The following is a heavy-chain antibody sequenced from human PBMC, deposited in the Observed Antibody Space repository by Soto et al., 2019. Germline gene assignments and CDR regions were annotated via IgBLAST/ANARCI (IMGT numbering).Heavy chain of an antibody. CDR1: GGTFSSYA. J-gene: IGHJ4*02. D-gene: IGHD2-15*01. Sequence: VQLGQSGAEVKKSGSSVKVSCKASGGTFSSYAISWVRQAPGEGLEWMGEIIPIFGTANYAQKFQGRVTITADESTSTAYMELSSLRSEDTAVYYCARESRYCIGGSCYFLLGIDYWGQGTLVTVSS. CDR2: IIPIFGTA. V-gene: IGHV1-69*12. CDR3: ARESRYCIGGSCYFLLGIDY.